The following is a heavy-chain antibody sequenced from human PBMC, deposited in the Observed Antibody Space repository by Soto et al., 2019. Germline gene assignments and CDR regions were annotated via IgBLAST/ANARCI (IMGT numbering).Heavy chain of an antibody. V-gene: IGHV1-58*01. Sequence: SVKVSCKASGFTFTSSAVPWVRQARGQRLEWIGSIVVRSGNTNYAQKLQARVTITRDMSTSTAYMELSSLRSEDTAVYYCATTGTFSSGWPLFDYWGQGTLVTVSS. D-gene: IGHD6-19*01. CDR1: GFTFTSSA. J-gene: IGHJ4*02. CDR2: IVVRSGNT. CDR3: ATTGTFSSGWPLFDY.